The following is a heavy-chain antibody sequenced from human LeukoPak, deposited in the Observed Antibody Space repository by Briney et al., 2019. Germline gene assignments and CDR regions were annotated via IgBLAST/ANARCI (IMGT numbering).Heavy chain of an antibody. J-gene: IGHJ4*01. CDR3: ARVRDGYNPDFDY. CDR1: GYTFTNCG. Sequence: EASATVSCKASGYTFTNCGISWVRQAPGQGLEWMGWVSDYNGNTNYAQKLQGRVTMTTDTSTNTAYMELMSWGADGTAVYYCARVRDGYNPDFDYWGQGTPVTVSS. CDR2: VSDYNGNT. V-gene: IGHV1-18*01. D-gene: IGHD5-24*01.